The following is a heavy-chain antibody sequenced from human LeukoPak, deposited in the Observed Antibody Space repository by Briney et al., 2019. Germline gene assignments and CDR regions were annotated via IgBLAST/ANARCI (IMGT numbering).Heavy chain of an antibody. D-gene: IGHD3-10*01. CDR2: INHSGST. J-gene: IGHJ5*02. V-gene: IGHV4-34*01. CDR1: GGSFSGYY. CDR3: ASSSAMVRGVSPYSWFDP. Sequence: SETLSLTCAVYGGSFSGYYWSWIRQPPGKGLEWIGEINHSGSTNYNPSLKSRVTISVDTSKNQFSLKLSSVTAADTAVYYCASSSAMVRGVSPYSWFDPWGQGTLVTVSS.